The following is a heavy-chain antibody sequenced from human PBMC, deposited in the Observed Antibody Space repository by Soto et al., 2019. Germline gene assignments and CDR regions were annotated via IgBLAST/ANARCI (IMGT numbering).Heavy chain of an antibody. CDR1: GGSISSYY. D-gene: IGHD3-10*01. J-gene: IGHJ6*02. CDR2: IYTSGST. Sequence: PSETLSLTCTVSGGSISSYYWSWIRQPAGKGLEWIGRIYTSGSTNYNPSLKSRVTMSVDTSKNQFSLKLSSVTAADTAVYYCAREQGGFGELLGIYYYYGMDVWGQGTTVT. CDR3: AREQGGFGELLGIYYYYGMDV. V-gene: IGHV4-4*07.